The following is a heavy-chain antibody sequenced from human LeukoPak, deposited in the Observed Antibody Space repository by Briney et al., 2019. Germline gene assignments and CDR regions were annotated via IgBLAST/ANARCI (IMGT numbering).Heavy chain of an antibody. CDR3: AAGSDY. CDR2: INPNSGGT. J-gene: IGHJ4*02. D-gene: IGHD6-13*01. Sequence: ASVKVSCKASGYSFSDYYMHWVRQAPGQGLEWMGSINPNSGGTNYAQKFQGRVTMTRDTSISIAYMELSRLRSDDTAVYYCAAGSDYWGQGTLVTVSS. V-gene: IGHV1-2*02. CDR1: GYSFSDYY.